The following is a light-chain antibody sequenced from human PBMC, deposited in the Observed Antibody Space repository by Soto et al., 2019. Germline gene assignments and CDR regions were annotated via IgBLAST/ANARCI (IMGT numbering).Light chain of an antibody. CDR1: SSDVGGYNY. CDR2: DVS. J-gene: IGLJ1*01. Sequence: QSALTQPASVSGSPGHSITISFTGTSSDVGGYNYVSWYQQHPGKAPKLMIFDVSNRPSGVSNRFSGSKSGNTASLTISGLQAEDEADYYCSSYTSSSTLYVFGTGTKLTVL. V-gene: IGLV2-14*01. CDR3: SSYTSSSTLYV.